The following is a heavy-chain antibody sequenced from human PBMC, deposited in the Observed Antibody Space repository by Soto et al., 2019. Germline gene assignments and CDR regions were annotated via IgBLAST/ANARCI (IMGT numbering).Heavy chain of an antibody. D-gene: IGHD1-26*01. J-gene: IGHJ3*02. CDR2: ISAYNGNT. V-gene: IGHV1-18*01. CDR1: CSTFLSSG. Sequence: ASATLSYTSSCSTFLSSGISLPRLAPGQGLEWMGWISAYNGNTNYAQKLQGRVTMTTDTSTSTAYMELRSLRSDDTAGDDCARRSGSYRPDTFDSWGQGTMVT. CDR3: ARRSGSYRPDTFDS.